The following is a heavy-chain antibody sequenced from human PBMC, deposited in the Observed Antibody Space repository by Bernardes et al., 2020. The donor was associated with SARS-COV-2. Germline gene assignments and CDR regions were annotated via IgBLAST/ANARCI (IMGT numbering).Heavy chain of an antibody. V-gene: IGHV3-74*01. Sequence: GEALRLSCAASGFSFSTSWVHWVRQTPGKGLVWVSRINSDGSVIDYADSVKGRFTISRDNAKNTLYLQMNSLRADDTAVYYCARACEFYFEYWGQGTLVTVSS. CDR1: GFSFSTSW. D-gene: IGHD3-10*01. J-gene: IGHJ4*02. CDR3: ARACEFYFEY. CDR2: INSDGSVI.